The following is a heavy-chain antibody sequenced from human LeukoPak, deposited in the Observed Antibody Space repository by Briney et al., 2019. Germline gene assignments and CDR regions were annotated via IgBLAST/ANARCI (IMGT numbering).Heavy chain of an antibody. V-gene: IGHV3-21*01. J-gene: IGHJ3*02. CDR2: ISSNSSYI. CDR1: GFTFSSYS. Sequence: GGSLRLSCAASGFTFSSYSMNWVRQAPGKGLEWVSSISSNSSYIYYADSVKGRFTISRDNAKNSLYLQMNSLRAEDTAVYYCAREISVAGLPIWGQGTMVTVSS. D-gene: IGHD6-19*01. CDR3: AREISVAGLPI.